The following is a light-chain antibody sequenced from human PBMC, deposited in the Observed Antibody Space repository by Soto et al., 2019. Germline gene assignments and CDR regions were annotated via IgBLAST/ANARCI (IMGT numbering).Light chain of an antibody. CDR2: DAS. CDR1: QCISRW. V-gene: IGKV1-5*01. Sequence: DIQMTQSPSTLSASVGDRVTITCRASQCISRWLAWYQQKPGKVPKLLISDASSLESGVPSRISSSGYRTEFTLTISSLQPDDFAAYYCQQYNSYWTFGQGTKLEIK. J-gene: IGKJ1*01. CDR3: QQYNSYWT.